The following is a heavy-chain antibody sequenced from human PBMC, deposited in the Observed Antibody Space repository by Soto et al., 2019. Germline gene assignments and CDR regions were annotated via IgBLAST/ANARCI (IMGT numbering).Heavy chain of an antibody. CDR1: VGSISSSSYY. D-gene: IGHD6-6*01. Sequence: AETLSLTCVVSVGSISSSSYYWFWIRHPPGKGLEWIGSIYYSGSTYYNPSLKSRVTISVDTSKNQFSLKLSSVTAADTAVFYCARHRARNWFDPWGQGTLVTVSS. J-gene: IGHJ5*02. V-gene: IGHV4-39*01. CDR2: IYYSGST. CDR3: ARHRARNWFDP.